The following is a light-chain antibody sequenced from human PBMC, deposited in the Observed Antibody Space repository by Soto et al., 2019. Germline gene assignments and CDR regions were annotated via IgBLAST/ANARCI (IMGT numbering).Light chain of an antibody. Sequence: EIVLTQSPGTLSLSPGERATLSCRASQSVSSSYLAWYQQKPGQAPRLLIYGASRRATGIPDRFSGSGSGTDFTLTISRLEPEDFEVYYCQQYGSSPYTFGPGTKLEIK. CDR3: QQYGSSPYT. V-gene: IGKV3-20*01. CDR2: GAS. CDR1: QSVSSSY. J-gene: IGKJ2*01.